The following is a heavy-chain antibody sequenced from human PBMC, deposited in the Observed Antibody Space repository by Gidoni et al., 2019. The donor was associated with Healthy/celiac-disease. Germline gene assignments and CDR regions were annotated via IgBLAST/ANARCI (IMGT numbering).Heavy chain of an antibody. CDR1: GGSFSGYY. D-gene: IGHD2-15*01. CDR3: ARAQFSYCSGGSCFKYFQH. Sequence: QVQLQQWGAGLLKPSETLSLTCAVYGGSFSGYYWSWIRQPPGKGLEWIGEINHSGSTNYNPSLKSRVTISVDTSKNQFSLKLSSVTAADPAVYYCARAQFSYCSGGSCFKYFQHWGQGTLVTVSS. CDR2: INHSGST. V-gene: IGHV4-34*01. J-gene: IGHJ1*01.